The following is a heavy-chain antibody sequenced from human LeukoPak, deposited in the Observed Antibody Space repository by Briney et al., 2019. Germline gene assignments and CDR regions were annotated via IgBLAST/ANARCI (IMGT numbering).Heavy chain of an antibody. CDR2: ISSSGSTI. CDR1: GFTFSDYY. CDR3: ARDTEAMIYYYYYGMDV. D-gene: IGHD3-22*01. V-gene: IGHV3-11*01. J-gene: IGHJ6*02. Sequence: GGSLRLSCAASGFTFSDYYMSWIRQAPGKGLEWVSYISSSGSTIFYADSVKGRFPISRDNPKHSVSLQINSLRAEDTAVYYCARDTEAMIYYYYYGMDVWGQGTTVTVSS.